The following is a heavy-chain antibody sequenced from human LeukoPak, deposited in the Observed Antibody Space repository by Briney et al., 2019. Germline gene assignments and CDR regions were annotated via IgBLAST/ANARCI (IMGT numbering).Heavy chain of an antibody. CDR2: IYYSGST. J-gene: IGHJ6*03. V-gene: IGHV4-39*07. D-gene: IGHD6-13*01. CDR3: ARAFSSSQYYYYYYYMDV. CDR1: GGSISSSSYY. Sequence: PSETLSLTCTVSGGSISSSSYYWGWIRQPPGKGLEWIGSIYYSGSTYYNPSLKSRVTISVDTSKNQFSLKLSSVTAADTAVYYCARAFSSSQYYYYYYYMDVWGKGTTVTVSS.